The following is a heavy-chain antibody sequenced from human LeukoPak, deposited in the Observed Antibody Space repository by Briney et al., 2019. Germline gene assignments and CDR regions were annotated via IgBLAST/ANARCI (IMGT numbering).Heavy chain of an antibody. CDR3: ARLPGLLLYYYGSGRGWFDP. CDR2: ISYDGSNK. J-gene: IGHJ5*02. Sequence: GGSLRLSCAASGFTFSSYGMHWVRQAPGKGLEWVAVISYDGSNKYYADSVKGRFTISRDNSKNTLYLQMNSLRAEDTAVYYCARLPGLLLYYYGSGRGWFDPWGQGTLVTVSS. D-gene: IGHD3-10*01. V-gene: IGHV3-30*03. CDR1: GFTFSSYG.